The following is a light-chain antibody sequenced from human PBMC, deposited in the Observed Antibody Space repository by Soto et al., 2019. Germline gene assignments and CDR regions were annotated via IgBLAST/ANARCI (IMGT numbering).Light chain of an antibody. V-gene: IGKV3-15*01. CDR3: QQYDEWWK. Sequence: ELVMTQSPATLSVSPGERATLSCRASQSVRSNLAWYQQKPGQAPSLLIYGASNRATGIPARFSGSGSGTEFTLTISSLQSEDFGVFFCQQYDEWWKFGQEPKVHIK. CDR1: QSVRSN. CDR2: GAS. J-gene: IGKJ1*01.